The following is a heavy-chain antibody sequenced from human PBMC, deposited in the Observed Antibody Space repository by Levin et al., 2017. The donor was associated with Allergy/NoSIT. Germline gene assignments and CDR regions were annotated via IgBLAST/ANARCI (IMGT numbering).Heavy chain of an antibody. Sequence: TSETLSLTCSVSGASIRSYYWSWIRQPPGKGLEWIGYMFHSGDTHYNPSLKSRVNISIDTSKNQFSLQLSSVTAADTAVYYCAKKGYDIWSGYYDWYFDVWGRGTLVTVSS. CDR1: GASIRSYY. CDR2: MFHSGDT. V-gene: IGHV4-59*01. J-gene: IGHJ2*01. CDR3: AKKGYDIWSGYYDWYFDV. D-gene: IGHD3-3*01.